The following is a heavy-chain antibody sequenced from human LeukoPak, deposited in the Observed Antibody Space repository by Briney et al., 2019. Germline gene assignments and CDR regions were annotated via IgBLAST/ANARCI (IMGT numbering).Heavy chain of an antibody. Sequence: GGSLRLSCSASGFTFSSFAMHWIRQAPGKGLEYVSAINSNGDITDYADSVKGRFTISRDNSKNTLYLQMSSLRGEDTAVFYCVKSPHASSSYFDYWGQGTLVTVSS. J-gene: IGHJ4*02. CDR3: VKSPHASSSYFDY. CDR1: GFTFSSFA. CDR2: INSNGDIT. V-gene: IGHV3-64D*09. D-gene: IGHD6-13*01.